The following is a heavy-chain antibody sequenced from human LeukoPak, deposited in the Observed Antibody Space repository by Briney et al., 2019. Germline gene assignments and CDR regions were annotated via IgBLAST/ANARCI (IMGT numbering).Heavy chain of an antibody. CDR3: ARWNYYDSSVYYYVFDP. V-gene: IGHV1-18*01. J-gene: IGHJ5*02. CDR2: ISAYNGNT. CDR1: GYTFTSYG. Sequence: AAVKVSCKASGYTFTSYGISWVRQAPGQGLEWMGWISAYNGNTNYAQKLQGRVTMTTDTSTSTAYMELRSLRSDDTAVYYCARWNYYDSSVYYYVFDPWGQGTLVTVSS. D-gene: IGHD3-22*01.